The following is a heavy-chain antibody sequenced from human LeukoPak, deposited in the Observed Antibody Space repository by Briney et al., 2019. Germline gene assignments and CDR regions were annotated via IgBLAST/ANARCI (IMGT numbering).Heavy chain of an antibody. CDR2: ITVSSSTI. CDR1: GFTFSSYS. D-gene: IGHD7-27*01. J-gene: IGHJ4*02. V-gene: IGHV3-48*04. CDR3: ARALRWGSDY. Sequence: QTGGSLRLSCAASGFTFSSYSMNWVRQAPGKGLEWVSYITVSSSTIYYADSVKGRFTISRDNAKNSLYLQMNSLRAEDTAVYYCARALRWGSDYWGQGTLVTVSS.